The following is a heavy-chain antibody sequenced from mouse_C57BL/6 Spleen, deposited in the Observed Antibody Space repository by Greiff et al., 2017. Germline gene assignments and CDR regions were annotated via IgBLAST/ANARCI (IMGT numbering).Heavy chain of an antibody. V-gene: IGHV14-2*01. CDR3: AKLTVYFDY. Sequence: EVQLQQSGAELVKPGASVKLSCTASGFNIKDYYMNWVKQRTEQGLEWIGRIDPEDGETKYAPKFQVKATITADTSSNTAYLQLSSLTSEDTAVYYCAKLTVYFDYWGQGTTLTVSS. CDR1: GFNIKDYY. D-gene: IGHD1-1*01. CDR2: IDPEDGET. J-gene: IGHJ2*01.